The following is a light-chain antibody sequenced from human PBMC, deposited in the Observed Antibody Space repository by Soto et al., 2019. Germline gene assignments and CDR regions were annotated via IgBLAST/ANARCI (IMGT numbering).Light chain of an antibody. CDR1: YSNIGTNT. CDR2: SNN. Sequence: QSVLTQPPSASGTPGQRVTISCSGSYSNIGTNTVNWYQQFPGTAPKLLIYSNNQRPSGVPDRFSGSKSGTSASLAISGLQSEDEADYHCAAWDDSLDGVVFGGGTKVTVL. V-gene: IGLV1-44*01. CDR3: AAWDDSLDGVV. J-gene: IGLJ2*01.